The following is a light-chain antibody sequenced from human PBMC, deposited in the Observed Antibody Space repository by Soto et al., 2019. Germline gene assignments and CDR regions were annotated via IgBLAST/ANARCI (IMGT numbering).Light chain of an antibody. CDR1: QSVDRNY. CDR2: AAS. Sequence: EGVLTQSPGTLSLSPGERATLSCRASQSVDRNYLAWYQQRPGQAPRLLIYAASSSATGIPDRFSGSGSGTDFTLTISRLEPVDFAVCFCQQYGSSPSMFTFGQGTKVEIK. CDR3: QQYGSSPSMFT. V-gene: IGKV3-20*01. J-gene: IGKJ2*01.